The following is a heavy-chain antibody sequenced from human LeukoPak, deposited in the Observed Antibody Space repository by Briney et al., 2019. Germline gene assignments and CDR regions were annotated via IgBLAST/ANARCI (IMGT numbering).Heavy chain of an antibody. V-gene: IGHV5-51*01. J-gene: IGHJ4*02. D-gene: IGHD3-22*01. CDR3: ARQHDYDSSGYYRDY. Sequence: GESLQISCKGSGYSFTSYWIGWVRQMPGKGLEWMGIIYPGDSDTRYSPSFQGQVTISADKSISTAYLQWSSLKASDTAMYYCARQHDYDSSGYYRDYWGQGTLVTVSS. CDR2: IYPGDSDT. CDR1: GYSFTSYW.